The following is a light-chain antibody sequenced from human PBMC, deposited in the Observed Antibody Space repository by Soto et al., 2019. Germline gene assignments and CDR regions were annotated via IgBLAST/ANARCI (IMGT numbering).Light chain of an antibody. CDR1: QSVKSH. CDR3: QQRGNWPVT. CDR2: DTT. J-gene: IGKJ4*01. V-gene: IGKV3-11*01. Sequence: EIVLTQSPATLSLSPGEKATLSCRASQSVKSHVTWYQLKPGQSPRLLIFDTTNRATDTPARFSGSGSGTEFPLTISRLEPEDFAIYYCQQRGNWPVTFGGGTKVEI.